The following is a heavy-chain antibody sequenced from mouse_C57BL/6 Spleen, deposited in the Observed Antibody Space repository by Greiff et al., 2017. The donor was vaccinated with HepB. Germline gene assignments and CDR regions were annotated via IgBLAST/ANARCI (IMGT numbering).Heavy chain of an antibody. CDR1: GFTFSNYW. CDR3: TVIYYDYDDGFAY. Sequence: DVMLVESGGGLVQPGGSMKLSCVASGFTFSNYWMNWVRQSPEKGLEWVAQIRLKSDNYATHYAESVKGRFTISRDDSKSSVYLQMNNLRAEDTGIYYCTVIYYDYDDGFAYWGQGTLVTVSA. J-gene: IGHJ3*01. CDR2: IRLKSDNYAT. V-gene: IGHV6-3*01. D-gene: IGHD2-4*01.